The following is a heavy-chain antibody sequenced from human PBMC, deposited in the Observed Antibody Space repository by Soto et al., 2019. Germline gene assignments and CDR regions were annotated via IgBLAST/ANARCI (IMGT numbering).Heavy chain of an antibody. V-gene: IGHV4-39*01. Sequence: SFTSYWIGWVRQMPGKGLEWIGSIYYSGSTYYNPSLKSRVTISVDTSKNQFSLKLSSVTAADTAVYYCEHDCSGGSCYFAFDIWGQGTMVTVSS. D-gene: IGHD2-15*01. CDR2: IYYSGST. J-gene: IGHJ3*02. CDR1: SFTSYW. CDR3: EHDCSGGSCYFAFDI.